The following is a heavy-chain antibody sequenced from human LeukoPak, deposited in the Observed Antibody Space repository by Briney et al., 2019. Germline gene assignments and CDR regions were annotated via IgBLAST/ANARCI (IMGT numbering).Heavy chain of an antibody. J-gene: IGHJ5*02. Sequence: GGSLRLSCAASGFTFSSYAMSWVRQAPGKGLEWVSAISGSGGSTYYADSVKGRFTISRDNSKNTLYLQMNSLRAEDTAVYYCAKDPRHLGYCSSTSCSIPYNWFDPWGQGTLVTVSS. CDR3: AKDPRHLGYCSSTSCSIPYNWFDP. V-gene: IGHV3-23*01. CDR1: GFTFSSYA. D-gene: IGHD2-2*01. CDR2: ISGSGGST.